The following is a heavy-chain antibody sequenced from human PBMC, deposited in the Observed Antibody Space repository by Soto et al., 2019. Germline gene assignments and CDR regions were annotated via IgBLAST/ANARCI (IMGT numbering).Heavy chain of an antibody. Sequence: EVQLVESGGGLVQPGGSLRLSCAASGFTFSSYEMNWVRQAPGKGLEWVSYISSSGSTIYYADSVKGRFTISRDNAKNSLYLQMNSLRAEDTAVYYCARDRGNVRGSYPQPYNWFDPWGQGTLVTVSS. CDR3: ARDRGNVRGSYPQPYNWFDP. CDR1: GFTFSSYE. CDR2: ISSSGSTI. V-gene: IGHV3-48*03. J-gene: IGHJ5*02. D-gene: IGHD3-16*02.